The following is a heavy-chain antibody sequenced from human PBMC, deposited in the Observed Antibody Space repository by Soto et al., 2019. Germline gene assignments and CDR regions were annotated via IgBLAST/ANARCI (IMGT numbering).Heavy chain of an antibody. V-gene: IGHV1-69*06. J-gene: IGHJ4*02. Sequence: SVKVSCKASGGTFSSYAISWVRQAPGQGLEWMGGIIPIFGTANYAQKFQGRATITADKSTSTAYMELSSLRSEDTAVYYCARVYGQLDQTFDYWGQGTLVTVSS. CDR1: GGTFSSYA. CDR3: ARVYGQLDQTFDY. D-gene: IGHD6-6*01. CDR2: IIPIFGTA.